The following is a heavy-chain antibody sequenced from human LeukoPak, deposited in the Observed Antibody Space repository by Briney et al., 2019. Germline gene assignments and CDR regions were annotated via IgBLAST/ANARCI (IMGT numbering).Heavy chain of an antibody. D-gene: IGHD3-9*01. J-gene: IGHJ4*02. CDR3: ARDLGVLTGTFFDF. Sequence: GASVKVSCKASGYTFTSYGISWMRQAPGQGLQGMGWISDYNGNTNYALNTNYAQKFQGRVTLTTDTSTSTAYLELRSLRSDDTAIYYCARDLGVLTGTFFDFWGQGTLVTVSS. V-gene: IGHV1-18*01. CDR1: GYTFTSYG. CDR2: ISDYNGNTNYALNT.